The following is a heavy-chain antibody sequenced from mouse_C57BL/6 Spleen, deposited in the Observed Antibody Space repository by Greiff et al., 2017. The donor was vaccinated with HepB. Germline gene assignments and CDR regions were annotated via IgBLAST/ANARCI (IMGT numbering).Heavy chain of an antibody. CDR1: GFTFSSYG. J-gene: IGHJ4*01. V-gene: IGHV5-6*01. CDR2: ISSGGSYT. CDR3: ARLNYDAMDY. Sequence: EVQLVESGGDLVKPGGSLKLSCAASGFTFSSYGMSWVRQTPDKRLEWVATISSGGSYTYYPDSVKGRFTISRDNAKNTLYLQMSSLKSEDTAMYYCARLNYDAMDYWGQGTSVTVSS.